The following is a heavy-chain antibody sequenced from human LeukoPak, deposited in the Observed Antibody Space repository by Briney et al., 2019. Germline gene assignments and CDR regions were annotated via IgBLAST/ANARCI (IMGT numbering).Heavy chain of an antibody. V-gene: IGHV3-11*01. CDR2: ISSSASTI. Sequence: KPGGSLRLSCAASGFTLSDYYMSWIRQAPGKGLEWVSYISSSASTIYYADSVKGRFTISRDNAKNSLYLQMNSLRAEDTAVYYCARYNYDSSGYHFDYWGQGTLVTVSS. CDR3: ARYNYDSSGYHFDY. D-gene: IGHD3-22*01. CDR1: GFTLSDYY. J-gene: IGHJ4*02.